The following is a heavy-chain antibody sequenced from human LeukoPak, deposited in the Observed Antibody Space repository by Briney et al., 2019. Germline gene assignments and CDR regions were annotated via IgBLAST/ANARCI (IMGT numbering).Heavy chain of an antibody. CDR2: IIPILGIA. CDR3: ARVLRGFDP. J-gene: IGHJ5*02. CDR1: GGTFSSYA. Sequence: GASVKVSCKASGGTFSSYAISWVRQAPGQGLEWMGRIIPILGIANYAQKLQGRVTITADKSTSTAYMELSSLRSEDTAVYYCARVLRGFDPWGQGTLVTVSS. V-gene: IGHV1-69*04.